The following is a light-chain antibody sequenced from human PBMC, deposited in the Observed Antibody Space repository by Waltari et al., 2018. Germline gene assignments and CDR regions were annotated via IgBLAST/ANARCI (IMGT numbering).Light chain of an antibody. CDR2: ENT. V-gene: IGLV1-51*02. J-gene: IGLJ7*01. Sequence: QSVLTQPPSVSAAPGQRVTISCSGGSSNIGNNYVSWYRQFPGTAPKLLIYENTERPSVFPGRFSGSKSGTSATLDITGLQAGDEADYYCGTWDSSLSGAVFGGGTHLTVL. CDR1: SSNIGNNY. CDR3: GTWDSSLSGAV.